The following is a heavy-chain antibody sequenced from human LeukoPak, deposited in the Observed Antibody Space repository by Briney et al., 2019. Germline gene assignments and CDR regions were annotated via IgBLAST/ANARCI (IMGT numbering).Heavy chain of an antibody. Sequence: PGGSLRLSCAASGFTFSSYWMHWVRQAPGKGLMWVSRINSDGTSTSYADSVKGRFTISRDNAKNSLYLQMNSLGVENTAVYYCARVNPLMAPGAVDIWGQGTKVAVSS. CDR2: INSDGTST. V-gene: IGHV3-74*01. CDR1: GFTFSSYW. J-gene: IGHJ3*02. CDR3: ARVNPLMAPGAVDI. D-gene: IGHD2-8*01.